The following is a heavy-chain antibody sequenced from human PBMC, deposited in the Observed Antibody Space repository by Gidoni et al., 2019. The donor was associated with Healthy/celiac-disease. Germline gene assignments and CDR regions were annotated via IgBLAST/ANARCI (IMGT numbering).Heavy chain of an antibody. CDR1: AASISMSSYY. CDR2: IYYSGST. Sequence: QLQLQESGPGLVKPSATLSLTCTVSAASISMSSYYCGWIRHPPGKGLEWIGSIYYSGSTYYNPSLKSRVTISVDTSKNQFSLKLSSVTAADTAVYYCATSLPRIVGAPFDYWGQGTLVTVSS. CDR3: ATSLPRIVGAPFDY. J-gene: IGHJ4*02. D-gene: IGHD1-26*01. V-gene: IGHV4-39*01.